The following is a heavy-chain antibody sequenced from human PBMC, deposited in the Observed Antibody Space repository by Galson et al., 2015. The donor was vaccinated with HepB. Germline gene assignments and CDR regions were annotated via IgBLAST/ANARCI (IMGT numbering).Heavy chain of an antibody. Sequence: SLRLSCAASGFTFSGSAMHWVRQASGKGLEWVGRIRSKANNYATGYTASVRGRFTISRDDSTNTAYLQMNGLKTEDTAIYYCTRQAHGGDYYYYYAMDVWGQGTTVTVSS. CDR3: TRQAHGGDYYYYYAMDV. V-gene: IGHV3-73*01. CDR1: GFTFSGSA. CDR2: IRSKANNYAT. D-gene: IGHD3-10*01. J-gene: IGHJ6*02.